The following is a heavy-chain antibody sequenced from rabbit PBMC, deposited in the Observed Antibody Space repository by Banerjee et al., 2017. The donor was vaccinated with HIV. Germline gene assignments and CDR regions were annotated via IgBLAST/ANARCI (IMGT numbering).Heavy chain of an antibody. CDR3: AGGDGSSGWGFNL. CDR2: IYSGSSGRP. CDR1: GFSFSSYW. J-gene: IGHJ4*01. D-gene: IGHD4-1*01. Sequence: QEQLEESGGDLVKPEGSLTLTCTASGFSFSSYWIYWVRQAPGKGLEWIACIYSGSSGRPYYASWAKGRFTISKASSTTVTLQMTSLTAADTATYFCAGGDGSSGWGFNLWGPGTLVTVS. V-gene: IGHV1S45*01.